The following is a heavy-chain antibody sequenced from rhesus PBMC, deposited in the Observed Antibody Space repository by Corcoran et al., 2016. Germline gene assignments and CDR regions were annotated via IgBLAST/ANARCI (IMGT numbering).Heavy chain of an antibody. CDR3: ARSQDTGIYGLDS. CDR2: IYGNRSRT. D-gene: IGHD5-24*01. V-gene: IGHV4-73*01. Sequence: QVQLQQWGEGLVKPSETLSLTCAVYGGSISGYYYWSWIRQPPGKGLEWIGYIYGNRSRTKSTPSLKNRVTSSKDTSKNQFSLKRSSVTAADTAVYYCARSQDTGIYGLDSWGQGVVVTVSS. J-gene: IGHJ6*01. CDR1: GGSISGYYY.